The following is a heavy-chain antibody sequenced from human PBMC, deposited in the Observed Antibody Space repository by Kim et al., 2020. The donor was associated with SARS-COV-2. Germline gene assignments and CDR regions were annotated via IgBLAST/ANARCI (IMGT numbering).Heavy chain of an antibody. J-gene: IGHJ4*02. V-gene: IGHV3-7*01. CDR1: GFTFSNYW. D-gene: IGHD2-2*01. Sequence: GGSLRLSCAASGFTFSNYWMSWVRQAPGEGLEWVANINQDETQKYCVDSVRGRFTFSRDNAKNSLYLQVNGLRVEDTAVYYCARLQYSSSWFVDYWGQGTLVTVSS. CDR2: INQDETQK. CDR3: ARLQYSSSWFVDY.